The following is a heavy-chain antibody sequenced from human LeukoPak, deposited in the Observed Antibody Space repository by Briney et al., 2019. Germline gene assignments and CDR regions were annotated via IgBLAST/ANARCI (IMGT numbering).Heavy chain of an antibody. D-gene: IGHD4-11*01. CDR1: GYSISSGYY. CDR2: IYHSGST. J-gene: IGHJ5*02. V-gene: IGHV4-38-2*02. CDR3: ARGVDDYSNYVSYNWFDP. Sequence: SETLSLTCTASGYSISSGYYWGWIRQPPGKGLEWIGSIYHSGSTYYNPSLKSRVTISVDTSKNQFSLKLGSVTAADTAVYYCARGVDDYSNYVSYNWFDPWGQGTLVTVSS.